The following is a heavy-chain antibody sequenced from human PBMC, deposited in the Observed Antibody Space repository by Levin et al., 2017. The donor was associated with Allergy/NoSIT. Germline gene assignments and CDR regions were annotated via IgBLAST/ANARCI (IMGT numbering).Heavy chain of an antibody. V-gene: IGHV3-23*01. Sequence: GESLKISCAATGFTFSSYAMSWVRQAPGKGLEWVSAISGSGGSTYYADSVKGRFTISRDNSKNTLYLQMNSLRAEDTAVYYCAKSPIAVADPYYFDYWGQGTLVTVSS. J-gene: IGHJ4*02. CDR1: GFTFSSYA. D-gene: IGHD6-19*01. CDR2: ISGSGGST. CDR3: AKSPIAVADPYYFDY.